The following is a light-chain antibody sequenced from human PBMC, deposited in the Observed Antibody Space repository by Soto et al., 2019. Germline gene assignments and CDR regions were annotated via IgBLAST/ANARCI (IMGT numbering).Light chain of an antibody. V-gene: IGKV1-27*01. Sequence: QMTQSPSSLSESVGDRVTITCRASQDISNYLAWYQQKPGGAPKLLIYEASTLQSGVPSRFSGSGSGAEFTLTISSLQPEDVAIYYCQKYNDAPRTFGQGTRVEMK. CDR1: QDISNY. CDR2: EAS. J-gene: IGKJ1*01. CDR3: QKYNDAPRT.